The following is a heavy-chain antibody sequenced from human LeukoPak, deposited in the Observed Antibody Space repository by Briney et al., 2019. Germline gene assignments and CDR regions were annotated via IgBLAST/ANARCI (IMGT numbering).Heavy chain of an antibody. CDR2: IYNSGTT. Sequence: SQTLSLTCTVSGGSISSDDYYWSWIRQPPGKGLEWLGYIYNSGTTYYNPSPRSRVTISIGTSKNQCSLKLSSVTAADTALYYCARAPIITDSWYWFDHWGQGTLVTVSS. CDR1: GGSISSDDYY. J-gene: IGHJ5*02. CDR3: ARAPIITDSWYWFDH. V-gene: IGHV4-30-4*01. D-gene: IGHD3/OR15-3a*01.